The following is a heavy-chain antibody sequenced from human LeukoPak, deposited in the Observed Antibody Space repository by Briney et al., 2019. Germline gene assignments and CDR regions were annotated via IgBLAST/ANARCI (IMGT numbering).Heavy chain of an antibody. D-gene: IGHD3-16*01. CDR1: GFTVSSYE. Sequence: GGSLRLSCAASGFTVSSYEFYWVRQAPGKGLEWVSYMSSDGTTIKYADSVKGRFTISRDDAKRSLYLQMNGLRADDMAIYYCGAARQYVGAFDIWGQGTVVTVSS. J-gene: IGHJ3*02. CDR3: GAARQYVGAFDI. V-gene: IGHV3-48*03. CDR2: MSSDGTTI.